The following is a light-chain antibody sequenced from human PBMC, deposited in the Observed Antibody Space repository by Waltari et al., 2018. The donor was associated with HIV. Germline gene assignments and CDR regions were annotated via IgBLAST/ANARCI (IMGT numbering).Light chain of an antibody. V-gene: IGLV1-40*01. J-gene: IGLJ2*01. CDR1: RSNIGTHE. Sequence: QSVLTQPPSVSGAPGQRVTLSCTGSRSNIGTHEVHWYQQFRGTAPRLLIYNTNPRPSGGPDGFSGSKSDTSASRAINGLQAEDEADYYCQSSDSTLSGSVFGGGTKLTVL. CDR2: NTN. CDR3: QSSDSTLSGSV.